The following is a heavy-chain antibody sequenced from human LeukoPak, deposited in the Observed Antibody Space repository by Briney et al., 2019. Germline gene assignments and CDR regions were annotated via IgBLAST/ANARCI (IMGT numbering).Heavy chain of an antibody. CDR1: GFTFSSYG. CDR2: IWYDGSNK. J-gene: IGHJ3*02. D-gene: IGHD3-22*01. CDR3: ASPYYYDSSGYYAFDI. V-gene: IGHV3-33*01. Sequence: PGGSLRLSCAASGFTFSSYGMHWVRQAPGKGLEWVAVIWYDGSNKYYADSVKGRFTISRDNSKNTLYLQMNSLRAEDTAVYYSASPYYYDSSGYYAFDIWGQGTMVTVSS.